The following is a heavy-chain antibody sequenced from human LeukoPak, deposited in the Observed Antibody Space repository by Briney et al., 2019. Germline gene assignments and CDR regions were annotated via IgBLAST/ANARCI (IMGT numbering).Heavy chain of an antibody. J-gene: IGHJ4*02. CDR1: GFTFSSYS. V-gene: IGHV3-21*01. D-gene: IGHD3-3*01. Sequence: GGSLRLSCAASGFTFSSYSMNWVRQAPGKGLEWVSSISSSGSYIYYADSVKGRFTISRDNAKNSLYLQMNSLRAEDTAVYYCARNSLGSGVVYFDYWGQGTLVTVSS. CDR3: ARNSLGSGVVYFDY. CDR2: ISSSGSYI.